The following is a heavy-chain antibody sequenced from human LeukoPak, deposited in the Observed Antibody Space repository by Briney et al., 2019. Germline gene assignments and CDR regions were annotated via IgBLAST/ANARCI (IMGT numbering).Heavy chain of an antibody. CDR3: AREHSGYDRSYDY. V-gene: IGHV4-34*01. CDR2: INHSGST. D-gene: IGHD5-12*01. CDR1: GGSFSGYY. J-gene: IGHJ4*02. Sequence: PSETLSRTCAVYGGSFSGYYWSWIRQPPGKGLEWIGEINHSGSTKYNPSLKSRVTISVDTSKNQFSLKMSSVTAADTAVYYCAREHSGYDRSYDYWGQGTLVTVSS.